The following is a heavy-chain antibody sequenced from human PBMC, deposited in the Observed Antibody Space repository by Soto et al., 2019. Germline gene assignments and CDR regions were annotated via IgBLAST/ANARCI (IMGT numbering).Heavy chain of an antibody. CDR1: GGSITSYY. J-gene: IGHJ4*02. CDR3: ARMAPSFCSETCYSEGPWIDH. D-gene: IGHD2-15*01. Sequence: PSETLSLTCTVSGGSITSYYWNWIRQPPGEGLESIGYVYHSGFTSYNPSLKSRATISVDTSKNQFSLKLTSVTAADTAVYFCARMAPSFCSETCYSEGPWIDHCGEGTLVTVSS. CDR2: VYHSGFT. V-gene: IGHV4-59*01.